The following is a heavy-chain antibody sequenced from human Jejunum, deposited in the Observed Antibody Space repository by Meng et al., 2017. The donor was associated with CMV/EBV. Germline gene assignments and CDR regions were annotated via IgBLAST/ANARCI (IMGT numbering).Heavy chain of an antibody. Sequence: SCTASSYTFTDLDMIWLRQAPGQALVWMGFINPNTNNPTYAQGFTSRFVFSLDTSVSTAYLQISSLKPGETAVYFCARNSAGSIDFWGQGTLVTVSS. V-gene: IGHV7-4-1*02. CDR3: ARNSAGSIDF. D-gene: IGHD1-26*01. CDR2: INPNTNNP. J-gene: IGHJ4*02. CDR1: SYTFTDLD.